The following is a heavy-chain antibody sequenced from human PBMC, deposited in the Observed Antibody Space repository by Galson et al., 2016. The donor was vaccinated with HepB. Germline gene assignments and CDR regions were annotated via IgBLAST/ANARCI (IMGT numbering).Heavy chain of an antibody. Sequence: PALVKPPQTLTLTCTVSSEFSLSTSGVGVGWIRQPPGKAPEWLALIYWDDDKRYVPSLKTRLTITKDTSKNQVVLTMTNMDPVGTATYYCAHSGAEAYYDNSWGNYRYPTLFDRWGQGTLVTVSS. D-gene: IGHD3-16*02. V-gene: IGHV2-5*05. J-gene: IGHJ5*02. CDR3: AHSGAEAYYDNSWGNYRYPTLFDR. CDR2: IYWDDDK. CDR1: EFSLSTSGVG.